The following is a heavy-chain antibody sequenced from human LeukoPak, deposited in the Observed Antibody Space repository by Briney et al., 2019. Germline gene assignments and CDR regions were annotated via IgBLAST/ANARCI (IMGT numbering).Heavy chain of an antibody. D-gene: IGHD3-10*01. J-gene: IGHJ5*02. V-gene: IGHV4-61*02. CDR1: GGSISSGSYY. Sequence: SETLSLTCTVSGGSISSGSYYWSWIRQPAGKGLEWIGRIYTSGSTNYNPSLKSRVTISVDTSKNQFSLKLSSVTAADTAVYYCARGIKDYYGSGSYRVENWFDPWAREPWSPSPQ. CDR2: IYTSGST. CDR3: ARGIKDYYGSGSYRVENWFDP.